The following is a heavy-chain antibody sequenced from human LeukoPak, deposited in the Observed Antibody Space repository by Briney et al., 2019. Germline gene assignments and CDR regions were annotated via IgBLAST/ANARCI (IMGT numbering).Heavy chain of an antibody. D-gene: IGHD3-10*01. V-gene: IGHV4-39*07. J-gene: IGHJ4*02. CDR2: INHSGST. CDR3: ARGPPYYYGSGSYRLDY. CDR1: GGSISSGGYY. Sequence: PSETLSLTCTVSGGSISSGGYYWSWIRQPPGKGLEWIGEINHSGSTNYNPSLKSRVTISVDTSKNQFSLKLSSVTAADTAVYYCARGPPYYYGSGSYRLDYWGQGTLVTVSS.